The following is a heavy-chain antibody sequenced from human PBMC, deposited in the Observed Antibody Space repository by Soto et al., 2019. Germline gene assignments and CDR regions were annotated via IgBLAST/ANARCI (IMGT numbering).Heavy chain of an antibody. CDR1: GGSMSSNC. V-gene: IGHV4-59*01. CDR3: ARGGSYGDFFDY. Sequence: SETLSLTCTVSGGSMSSNCWTWIRQSPGKGLEWIGYIYYTGSTKYNPSLKSRVTISLDTSKNQFSLRLTSVTSADTAVYYCARGGSYGDFFDYWGQGAQVTVSS. J-gene: IGHJ4*02. D-gene: IGHD4-17*01. CDR2: IYYTGST.